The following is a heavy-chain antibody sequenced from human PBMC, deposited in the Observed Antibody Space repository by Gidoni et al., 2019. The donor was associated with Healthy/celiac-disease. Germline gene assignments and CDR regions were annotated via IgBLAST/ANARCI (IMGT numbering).Heavy chain of an antibody. CDR1: GYTLPDLS. J-gene: IGHJ5*02. Sequence: QVQLVQSGAEVKKPGASVKVSCKVSGYTLPDLSMPWVRQAPGKGLEWMGGFDPEDGETIYAQKFQGRVTMTEDTSTDTAYMELSSLRSEDTAVYYCATQGGGYYDSSGYYRNWFDPWGQGTLVTVSS. V-gene: IGHV1-24*01. CDR2: FDPEDGET. CDR3: ATQGGGYYDSSGYYRNWFDP. D-gene: IGHD3-22*01.